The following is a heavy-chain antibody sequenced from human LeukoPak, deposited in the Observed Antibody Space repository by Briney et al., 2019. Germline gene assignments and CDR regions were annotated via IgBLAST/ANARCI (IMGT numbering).Heavy chain of an antibody. V-gene: IGHV1-2*02. CDR1: GYTFTSYY. D-gene: IGHD2-15*01. J-gene: IGHJ6*03. Sequence: GASVKVSCKTSGYTFTSYYMHWVRQAPGQGLEWMGWINPNSGGTNYAQKFQGRVTMTRDTSISTAYMELSRLRSDDTAVYYCGRGGGPRIGYYYYSYMDVGGKGPTATVS. CDR2: INPNSGGT. CDR3: GRGGGPRIGYYYYSYMDV.